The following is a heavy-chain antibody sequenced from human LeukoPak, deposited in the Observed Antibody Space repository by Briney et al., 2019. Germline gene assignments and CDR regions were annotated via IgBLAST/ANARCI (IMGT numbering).Heavy chain of an antibody. V-gene: IGHV3-30*18. CDR3: AKDELRFLEWLLSRMDV. J-gene: IGHJ6*02. D-gene: IGHD3-3*01. Sequence: PGRSLRLSCAASGSTFSSYGMHWVRQAPGKGLEWVAVISYDGSNKYYADSVKGRFTISRDNSKNTLYLQMNSLRAEDTAVYYCAKDELRFLEWLLSRMDVWGQGTTVTVSS. CDR1: GSTFSSYG. CDR2: ISYDGSNK.